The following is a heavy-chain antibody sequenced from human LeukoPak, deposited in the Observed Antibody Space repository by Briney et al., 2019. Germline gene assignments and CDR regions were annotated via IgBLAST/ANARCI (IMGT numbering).Heavy chain of an antibody. CDR2: IYTSGST. CDR1: GGSISSGSYY. Sequence: PSETLSLTCTVSGGSISSGSYYWSWIRQPAGKGLEWIGRIYTSGSTNYNPSLKSRVTISVDTSKNQFSLKLSSVTAADTAVYYCASALGAQTAESAFDIWGQGTMVTVSS. CDR3: ASALGAQTAESAFDI. D-gene: IGHD1-26*01. J-gene: IGHJ3*02. V-gene: IGHV4-61*02.